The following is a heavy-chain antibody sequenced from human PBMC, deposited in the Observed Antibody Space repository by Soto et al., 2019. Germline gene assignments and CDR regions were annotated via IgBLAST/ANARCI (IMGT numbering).Heavy chain of an antibody. J-gene: IGHJ6*02. CDR2: TRNKVYSYIT. CDR3: VRARTTPHGMDV. CDR1: GFTFSDYY. Sequence: EVQLVESGGGLVQPGGSLRLSCVASGFTFSDYYMDWVRQAPGKGLEWVGRTRNKVYSYITEYAASVKGRFTISRDDSKKSLYLQMNSLKTEDTAVYYCVRARTTPHGMDVWGQGTTVTVSS. D-gene: IGHD1-7*01. V-gene: IGHV3-72*01.